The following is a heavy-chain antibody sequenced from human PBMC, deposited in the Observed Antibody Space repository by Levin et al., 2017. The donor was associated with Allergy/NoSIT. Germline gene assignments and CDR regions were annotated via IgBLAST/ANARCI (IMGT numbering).Heavy chain of an antibody. V-gene: IGHV4-39*01. CDR2: MFYSGST. Sequence: SETLSLTCTVSGGSISSSSYYWGWIRQPPGKGLEWIGSMFYSGSTFYNPSLKSRFTISVDTSKNQFSLKLSSVTAADTAVYYCASTTSSWFDPWGQGTLVTVSS. J-gene: IGHJ5*02. CDR3: ASTTSSWFDP. D-gene: IGHD1-26*01. CDR1: GGSISSSSYY.